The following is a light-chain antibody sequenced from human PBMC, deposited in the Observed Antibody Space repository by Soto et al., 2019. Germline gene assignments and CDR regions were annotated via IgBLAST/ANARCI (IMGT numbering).Light chain of an antibody. Sequence: SVLTQPASVSGSPGQSITISCTGTSSDVGAYNHVSWYQQHPGKVPKVMIYEVSNRPSGVSDRFSGSKSGNTASLTISGLQAEDEADYYCMSYTTSDTFWVLGGGTKLTVL. CDR1: SSDVGAYNH. V-gene: IGLV2-14*01. CDR2: EVS. J-gene: IGLJ3*02. CDR3: MSYTTSDTFWV.